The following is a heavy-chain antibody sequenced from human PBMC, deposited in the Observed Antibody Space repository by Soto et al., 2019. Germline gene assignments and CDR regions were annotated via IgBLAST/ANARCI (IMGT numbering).Heavy chain of an antibody. CDR1: GYTFTSYG. CDR3: ARHSPYYYDSSGYYPTGWYFDY. CDR2: ISAYNGNT. V-gene: IGHV1-18*01. Sequence: ALVKGACKTSGYTFTSYGSSWVRKDTGQGLEWMGWISAYNGNTNYAQKLQGRVTMTTDTSTSTAYMELRSLRSDDTAVYYCARHSPYYYDSSGYYPTGWYFDYWGQGTLVTVSS. J-gene: IGHJ4*02. D-gene: IGHD3-22*01.